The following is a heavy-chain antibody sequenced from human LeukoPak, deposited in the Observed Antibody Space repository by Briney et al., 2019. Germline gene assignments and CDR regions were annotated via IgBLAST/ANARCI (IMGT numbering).Heavy chain of an antibody. CDR3: ARDRAWNYFDY. CDR1: GFTFSNFW. D-gene: IGHD3-3*01. Sequence: PGGSLRLSCAASGFTFSNFWMHWVRQAPGKGLVWVALIYGDGSFTRYADSVKGRFTISRDNSKNTLYLQMDSLRAEDTAVYYCARDRAWNYFDYWGQGTLVTVSS. J-gene: IGHJ4*02. V-gene: IGHV3-74*01. CDR2: IYGDGSFT.